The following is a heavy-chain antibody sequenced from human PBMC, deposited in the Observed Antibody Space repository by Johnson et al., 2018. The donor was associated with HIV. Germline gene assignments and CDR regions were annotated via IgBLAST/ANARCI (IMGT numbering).Heavy chain of an antibody. Sequence: HVQLVESGGGVVQPGGSLRLSCAASGFTFSSYGMHWVRQAPGKGLEWVAFIRYDGSNKYYADSVKGRFTISRDNSKNTLYLQMNSLRAEDTAVYYCARASHSSGWYGRLVDAFDIWGQGTMVTVSS. CDR2: IRYDGSNK. D-gene: IGHD6-19*01. CDR3: ARASHSSGWYGRLVDAFDI. CDR1: GFTFSSYG. V-gene: IGHV3-30*02. J-gene: IGHJ3*02.